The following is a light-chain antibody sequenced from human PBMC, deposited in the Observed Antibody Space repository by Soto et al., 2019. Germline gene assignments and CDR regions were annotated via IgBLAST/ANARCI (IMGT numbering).Light chain of an antibody. CDR1: QSVLYSSNNKNH. J-gene: IGKJ1*01. Sequence: DIVMTQSPDSLAVSLGERATINCKSSQSVLYSSNNKNHLAWYQQKPGQPPKLPIYWASTRESGVPDRFSGSGSGTDFTLTISSLQAEDLAVYYCQQYCTTPWTFGQGTKVEIK. V-gene: IGKV4-1*01. CDR2: WAS. CDR3: QQYCTTPWT.